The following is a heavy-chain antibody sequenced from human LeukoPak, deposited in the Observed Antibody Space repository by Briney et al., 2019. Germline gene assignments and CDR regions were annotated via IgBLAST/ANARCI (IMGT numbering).Heavy chain of an antibody. V-gene: IGHV3-7*03. CDR2: INQRGGEK. CDR3: ARVRYDYDILTEEDY. J-gene: IGHJ4*02. Sequence: GGSLRLSCAASGFTFSDYWMSWVRQAPGKGLEWVANINQRGGEKNYVDSVKGRFTISRDNPKNSLYLQINSLRAEDTAVYYCARVRYDYDILTEEDYWGQGTLVTVSS. D-gene: IGHD3-9*01. CDR1: GFTFSDYW.